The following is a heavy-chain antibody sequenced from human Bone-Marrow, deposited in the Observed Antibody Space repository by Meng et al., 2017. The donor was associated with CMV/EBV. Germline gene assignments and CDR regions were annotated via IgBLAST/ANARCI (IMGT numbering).Heavy chain of an antibody. V-gene: IGHV4-38-2*02. CDR3: ARSRVVPRPDALEY. D-gene: IGHD2-2*01. J-gene: IGHJ4*02. CDR1: GYSISSGHY. CDR2: SHPGGST. Sequence: SETLSLTCTVSGYSISSGHYWGWIRQSPWKGLEWIGTSHPGGSTYYNPSLRNRVTISLDTSKNQVSLRLSYVTAPDTAVYYCARSRVVPRPDALEYWGQGRLVTVSS.